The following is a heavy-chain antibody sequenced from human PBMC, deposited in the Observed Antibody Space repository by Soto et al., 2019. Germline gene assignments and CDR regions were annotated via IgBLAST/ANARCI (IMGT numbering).Heavy chain of an antibody. J-gene: IGHJ4*02. CDR2: ISDSGGST. CDR1: GFTFSSYA. V-gene: IGHV3-23*01. D-gene: IGHD3-10*01. CDR3: AKDRKVRGIDY. Sequence: EVQLLESGGGLVQPGGSLRLSCAASGFTFSSYAMSWVRQTPEKGLGWVSTISDSGGSTYFADSVKGRFTISRDNSKNTLYLEMNSLRAEDTAVYYCAKDRKVRGIDYWGQGTLVTVSS.